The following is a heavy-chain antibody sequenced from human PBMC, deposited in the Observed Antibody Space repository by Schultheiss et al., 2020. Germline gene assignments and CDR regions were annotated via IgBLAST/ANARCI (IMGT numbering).Heavy chain of an antibody. J-gene: IGHJ5*02. CDR3: ARGNTMMSNWFDV. D-gene: IGHD1/OR15-1a*01. CDR1: GGSFSGYY. CDR2: IYYSGST. Sequence: GSLRLSCAVYGGSFSGYYWSWIRQPPGKGLEWIGSIYYSGSTNYNPSLKSRVTISIDTSKKQFSLKLDSVTAADTAVYFCARGNTMMSNWFDVWGQGTLVTVYS. V-gene: IGHV4-34*11.